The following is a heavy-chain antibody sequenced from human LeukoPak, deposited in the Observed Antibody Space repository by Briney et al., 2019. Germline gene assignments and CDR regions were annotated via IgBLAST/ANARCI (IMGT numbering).Heavy chain of an antibody. CDR2: INPSGGST. Sequence: ASVKVSYKASGYTFTSYYMHWVRQAPGQGLEWMGIINPSGGSTSYAQKFQGRVTMTRDTSTNTVYVELSSLKFEDTAVYYCARRGLSGYYYYGMDVWGQGTAVTVSS. CDR1: GYTFTSYY. V-gene: IGHV1-46*01. CDR3: ARRGLSGYYYYGMDV. J-gene: IGHJ6*02. D-gene: IGHD3-3*01.